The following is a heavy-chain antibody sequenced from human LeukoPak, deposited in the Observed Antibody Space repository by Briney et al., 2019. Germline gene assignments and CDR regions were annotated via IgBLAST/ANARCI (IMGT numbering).Heavy chain of an antibody. CDR3: ARERCSGGSCYGYYYYGMDV. V-gene: IGHV4-59*01. D-gene: IGHD2-15*01. CDR2: IYHSGST. J-gene: IGHJ6*02. CDR1: GASISYYY. Sequence: SETLSLTCTVSGASISYYYWSWIRQPPGKGLEWIGYIYHSGSTYYNPSLKRRVTISVDTSKNSFSLKLSSVTAADTAVYYCARERCSGGSCYGYYYYGMDVWGQGTTVTVSS.